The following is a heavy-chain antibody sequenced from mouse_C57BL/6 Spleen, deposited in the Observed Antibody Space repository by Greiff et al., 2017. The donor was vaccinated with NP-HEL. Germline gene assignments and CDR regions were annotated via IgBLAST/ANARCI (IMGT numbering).Heavy chain of an antibody. J-gene: IGHJ1*03. Sequence: EVQLVESGGGLVKPGGSLKLSCAASGFTFSDYGMHWVRQAPEKGLEWVAYISSGSSTIYYADTVKGRFTISRDNAKNTLFLQMTSLRSEDTAMYYCARTYYGNYWYFDVWGTGTTVTVSS. CDR3: ARTYYGNYWYFDV. V-gene: IGHV5-17*01. D-gene: IGHD2-10*01. CDR1: GFTFSDYG. CDR2: ISSGSSTI.